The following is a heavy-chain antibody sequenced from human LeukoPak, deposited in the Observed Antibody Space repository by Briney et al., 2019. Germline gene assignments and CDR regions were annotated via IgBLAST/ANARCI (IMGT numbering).Heavy chain of an antibody. V-gene: IGHV1-8*01. CDR2: MNPYSGNT. CDR3: ARGRYSGYGIDS. J-gene: IGHJ4*02. D-gene: IGHD5-12*01. Sequence: ASVKVSCKASGYTFTSYDINWVRHATGQGLELMGWMNPYSGNTAYAQKFQGRVTMTRNTSISTAYMELSSLTSEDTAVYYCARGRYSGYGIDSWGQGTLVSVSS. CDR1: GYTFTSYD.